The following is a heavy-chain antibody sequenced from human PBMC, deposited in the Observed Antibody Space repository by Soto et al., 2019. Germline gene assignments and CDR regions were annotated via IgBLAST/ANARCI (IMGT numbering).Heavy chain of an antibody. Sequence: WGSLRPSCAVSGFNFNNYRMSWVRQAPGKGLEWVATIKEDGSERYYVPSVRGRFTISRDNAKNSLSLQMNSLRAEDTAVYFCARQSPHSGTYFFDYWGRGTLVTVSS. D-gene: IGHD1-26*01. CDR2: IKEDGSER. J-gene: IGHJ4*02. CDR3: ARQSPHSGTYFFDY. V-gene: IGHV3-7*03. CDR1: GFNFNNYR.